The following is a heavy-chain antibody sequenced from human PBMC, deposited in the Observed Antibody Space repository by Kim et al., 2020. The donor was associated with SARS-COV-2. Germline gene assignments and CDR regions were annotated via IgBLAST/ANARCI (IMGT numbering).Heavy chain of an antibody. CDR1: GYIFTSYY. J-gene: IGHJ5*02. CDR3: ARDRSSLGWLGA. CDR2: INPNGGST. Sequence: ASVKVSCKASGYIFTSYYIHWVRQAPGQGLEWMGIINPNGGSTSYAQKLQGRVTMTTDTSTRTVYMEVSSLRPEDTAVYYCARDRSSLGWLGAWGQET. V-gene: IGHV1-46*01. D-gene: IGHD7-27*01.